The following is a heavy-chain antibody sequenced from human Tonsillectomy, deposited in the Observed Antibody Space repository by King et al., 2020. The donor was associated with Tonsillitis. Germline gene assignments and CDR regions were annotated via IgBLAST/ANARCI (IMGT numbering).Heavy chain of an antibody. Sequence: HVQLQESGPGLVKPSQTLSLTCTVSGGSISSGSYYWSWIRQPAGKGLEWIGRIYTSGSTNYNPSLKSRVTISVDTSKNQFSLKLSSVTAADTAVYYCARDGIAVATFDYWGQGTLVTVSS. J-gene: IGHJ4*02. CDR1: GGSISSGSYY. CDR3: ARDGIAVATFDY. V-gene: IGHV4-61*02. CDR2: IYTSGST. D-gene: IGHD6-19*01.